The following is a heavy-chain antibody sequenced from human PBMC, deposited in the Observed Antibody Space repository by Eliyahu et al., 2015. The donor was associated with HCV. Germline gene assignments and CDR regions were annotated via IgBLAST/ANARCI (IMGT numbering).Heavy chain of an antibody. CDR3: ARQKGSYDFWSGYIDAFDI. CDR2: IYYSGST. CDR1: GGSISSSSYY. Sequence: QLQLQESGPGLVKPSETLSPTCTVSGGSISSSSYYWGWIRQPPGKGLEWIGSIYYSGSTYYNPSLKSRVTISVDTSKNQFSLKLSSVTAADTAVYYCARQKGSYDFWSGYIDAFDIWGQGTMVTVSS. D-gene: IGHD3-3*01. J-gene: IGHJ3*02. V-gene: IGHV4-39*01.